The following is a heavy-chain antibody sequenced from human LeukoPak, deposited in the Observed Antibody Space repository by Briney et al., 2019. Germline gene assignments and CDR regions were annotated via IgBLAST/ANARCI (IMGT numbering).Heavy chain of an antibody. CDR1: GYSIISSYY. Sequence: PSETLSLTCTVSGYSIISSYYWGWIRQPPGKGLEWIGSTFHSGSTYYNPSLKSRVAMSVDTSKNQFSLKLSSVTAADTAVYYCARHKRRRQQLPRGGDFDYWGQGTLVTVSS. V-gene: IGHV4-38-2*02. J-gene: IGHJ4*02. CDR3: ARHKRRRQQLPRGGDFDY. CDR2: TFHSGST. D-gene: IGHD6-13*01.